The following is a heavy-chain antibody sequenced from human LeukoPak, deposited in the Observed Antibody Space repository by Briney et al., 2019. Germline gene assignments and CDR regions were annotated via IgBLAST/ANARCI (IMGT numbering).Heavy chain of an antibody. V-gene: IGHV3-11*01. CDR1: GFTFSDYY. CDR2: ISSSGSTI. CDR3: VVQAGLTYYDISFDS. D-gene: IGHD3-9*01. Sequence: PGGSLRLSCAASGFTFSDYYMSWIRQAPGKGLEWVSYISSSGSTIYYADSVKGRFTISRDNTKNSLYLQMNSLTADDTAIYYCVVQAGLTYYDISFDSWGQGTLVTVSS. J-gene: IGHJ5*01.